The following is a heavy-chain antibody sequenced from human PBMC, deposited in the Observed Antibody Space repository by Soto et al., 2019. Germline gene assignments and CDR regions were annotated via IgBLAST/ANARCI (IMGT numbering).Heavy chain of an antibody. CDR2: IIPILGIA. CDR1: GGTFSSYT. Sequence: ASVKVSCKASGGTFSSYTISWVRQAPGQGLEWMGRIIPILGIANYAQKFQGRVMITADKSTSTAYMELSSLRSEDTAVYYCARALFGVVAANLDAFDIWGQGTMVNV. CDR3: ARALFGVVAANLDAFDI. J-gene: IGHJ3*02. V-gene: IGHV1-69*02. D-gene: IGHD2-15*01.